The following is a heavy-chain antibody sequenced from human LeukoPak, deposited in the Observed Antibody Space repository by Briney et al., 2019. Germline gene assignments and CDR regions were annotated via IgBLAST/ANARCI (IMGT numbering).Heavy chain of an antibody. CDR3: ARGHSSGNPDPFDF. D-gene: IGHD6-19*01. Sequence: PGGSLRLSCAASGFTFSSYWMSWVRQAPGKGLEWVANIKQDESEKYYVDSLKGRFTISRDNAKNTLYLQMNSLRAEDTAMYFCARGHSSGNPDPFDFWGEGSLVIVSS. CDR2: IKQDESEK. V-gene: IGHV3-7*03. CDR1: GFTFSSYW. J-gene: IGHJ4*02.